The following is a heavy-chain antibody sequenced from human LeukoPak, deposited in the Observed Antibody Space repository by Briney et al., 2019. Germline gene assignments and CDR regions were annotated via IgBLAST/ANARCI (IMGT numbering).Heavy chain of an antibody. V-gene: IGHV4-61*01. D-gene: IGHD1-1*01. J-gene: IGHJ4*02. Sequence: SETLSLTCTVSGGSVSSGSYYWSWIRQPPGKGLEWIGYIYYSGSTNYSPSLKSRVTISVDTSKNQFSLKLNSVTAADTAVYYCARLTELETLGFDYWGQGTLVTVSS. CDR2: IYYSGST. CDR1: GGSVSSGSYY. CDR3: ARLTELETLGFDY.